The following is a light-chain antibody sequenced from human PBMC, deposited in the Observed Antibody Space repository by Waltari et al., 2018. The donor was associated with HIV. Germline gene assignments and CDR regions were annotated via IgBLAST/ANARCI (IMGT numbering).Light chain of an antibody. V-gene: IGKV4-1*01. CDR3: QQYYDTPLT. Sequence: DIVMTQSPDSLVVSLGERATIPCKSSHNVLSSSNNMNYLAWYQQKPGQPPKLLINWASTRESGVPGRFSGSGSGTDFTLTISSLQAEDVAVYYCQQYYDTPLTFGGGTKVEIK. J-gene: IGKJ4*01. CDR1: HNVLSSSNNMNY. CDR2: WAS.